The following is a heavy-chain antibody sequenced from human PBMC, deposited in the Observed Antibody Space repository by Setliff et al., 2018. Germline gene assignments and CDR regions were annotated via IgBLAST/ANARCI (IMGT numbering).Heavy chain of an antibody. Sequence: SETLSLTCTVSGGSISSYYWSWIRQPAGKGLEWIGRIYTSGSTNYNPSLKSRVTMSVDTSKNQFSLKLSSVTAADTAAYYCARDHGDYGYYYYYMDVWGKGTTVTVSS. V-gene: IGHV4-4*07. CDR2: IYTSGST. D-gene: IGHD4-17*01. CDR1: GGSISSYY. J-gene: IGHJ6*03. CDR3: ARDHGDYGYYYYYMDV.